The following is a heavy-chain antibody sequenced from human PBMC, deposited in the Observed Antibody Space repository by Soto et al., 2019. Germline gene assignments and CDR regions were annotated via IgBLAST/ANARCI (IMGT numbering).Heavy chain of an antibody. V-gene: IGHV1-3*01. CDR3: GGGVVIAAKKELEVDS. Sequence: ASVKVSCKASGYTFTNSAIHWVRQAPGQTLEWMGWINVGNGNTKYSQKFQGRVTITRDTSASTAYLELSSLISEDTAVYYGGGGVVIAAKKELEVDSWGRETEVTVSS. J-gene: IGHJ4*02. CDR1: GYTFTNSA. CDR2: INVGNGNT. D-gene: IGHD2-21*01.